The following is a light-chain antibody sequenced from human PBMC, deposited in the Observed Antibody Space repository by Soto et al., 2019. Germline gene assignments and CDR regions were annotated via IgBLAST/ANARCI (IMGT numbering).Light chain of an antibody. CDR2: DVS. J-gene: IGLJ1*01. CDR3: CSYTTRTTYV. V-gene: IGLV1-40*01. Sequence: QSVLTQPPSVSGAPGQRVTISCTGSSSNIGAGYDVHWYQQFPGTTPKLIIYDVSNRPLGVPDRFFGSKSGNTASLTISGLQAEDEADYYCCSYTTRTTYVFGTGTKLTVL. CDR1: SSNIGAGYD.